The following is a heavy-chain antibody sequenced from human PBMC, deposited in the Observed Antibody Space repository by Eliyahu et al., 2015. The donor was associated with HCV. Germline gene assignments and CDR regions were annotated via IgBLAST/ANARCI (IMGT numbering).Heavy chain of an antibody. D-gene: IGHD6-19*01. CDR2: IKQDGSEK. J-gene: IGHJ4*02. Sequence: EVQLVESGGGLVRPGGSLRLSCVASGFTLSKYWVXWVRQAPGIGLEWVATIKQDGSEKFYVDSVMGRFTISRDNAKNSLYLQMNSLRAEDTAVYYCAALMTVAGVDYWGQGTLVTISS. CDR1: GFTLSKYW. V-gene: IGHV3-7*05. CDR3: AALMTVAGVDY.